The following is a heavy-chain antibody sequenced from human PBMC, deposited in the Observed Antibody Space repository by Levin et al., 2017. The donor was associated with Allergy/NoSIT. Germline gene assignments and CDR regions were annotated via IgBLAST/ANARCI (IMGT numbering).Heavy chain of an antibody. CDR2: ISDDGSSE. J-gene: IGHJ4*02. V-gene: IGHV3-30-3*01. Sequence: GESLKISCAASGFTFRNYAMHWVRQAPGKGLEWVGVISDDGSSEFYIDSVKGRFTISRDNSKNRLYLQMDSLRAEDTALYYCVREIAEEGTWGQGTLVIVSS. CDR3: VREIAEEGT. CDR1: GFTFRNYA. D-gene: IGHD1-1*01.